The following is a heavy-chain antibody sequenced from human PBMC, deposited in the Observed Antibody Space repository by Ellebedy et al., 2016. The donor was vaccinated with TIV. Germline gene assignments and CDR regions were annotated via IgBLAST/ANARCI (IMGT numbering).Heavy chain of an antibody. CDR1: GFTFSTYW. V-gene: IGHV3-7*01. D-gene: IGHD5-18*01. CDR2: IKQDGSEK. J-gene: IGHJ4*02. CDR3: ARDKSSGSTYGSHFDY. Sequence: GGSLRLXXAASGFTFSTYWMSWVRQAPGKGLEWVATIKQDGSEKYFVDSVKGRFTISRDNAKNSLCLQMNSLRAEDTAVYYCARDKSSGSTYGSHFDYWGQGTLVIVSS.